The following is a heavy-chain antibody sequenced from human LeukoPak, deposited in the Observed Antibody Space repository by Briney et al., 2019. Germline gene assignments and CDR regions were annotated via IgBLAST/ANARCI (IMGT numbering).Heavy chain of an antibody. Sequence: GGSLRLSCAASGFTFSTYEMNWVRQAPGKGLEWVPYISSSVTIYYADSVKGRFTISRDNAKNSLYLQMNSLRAEDTAVYYCARDLRYIVGAAGSDYWGQGTLVTVSS. CDR1: GFTFSTYE. V-gene: IGHV3-48*03. CDR3: ARDLRYIVGAAGSDY. CDR2: ISSSVTI. D-gene: IGHD1-26*01. J-gene: IGHJ4*02.